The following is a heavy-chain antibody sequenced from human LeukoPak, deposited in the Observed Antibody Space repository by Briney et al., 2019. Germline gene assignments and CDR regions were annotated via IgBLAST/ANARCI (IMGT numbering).Heavy chain of an antibody. D-gene: IGHD3-16*01. CDR2: INHSGST. J-gene: IGHJ5*02. Sequence: PSETLSLTCAVYGGSFSGYYWSWIRQPPGEGLEWIGEINHSGSTNYNPSLKSRVTISVDTSKNQFSLKLSSVTAADTAVYYCARAPRRSMITFEGWFDPWGQGTLVTVSS. V-gene: IGHV4-34*01. CDR1: GGSFSGYY. CDR3: ARAPRRSMITFEGWFDP.